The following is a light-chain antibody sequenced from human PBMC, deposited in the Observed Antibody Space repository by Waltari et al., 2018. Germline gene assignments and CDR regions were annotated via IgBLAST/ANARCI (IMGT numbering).Light chain of an antibody. Sequence: QTVVTQEPSLTVSPAGTIPLTCASNTGAVTSGSFPNWFQQKPGQAPRALIYSTTSRHSWTPARFSGSLLGGKAALTLSGVQPEDEAEYYCLLYYGGQGVFGTGTKVTVL. CDR3: LLYYGGQGV. CDR2: STT. V-gene: IGLV7-43*01. J-gene: IGLJ1*01. CDR1: TGAVTSGSF.